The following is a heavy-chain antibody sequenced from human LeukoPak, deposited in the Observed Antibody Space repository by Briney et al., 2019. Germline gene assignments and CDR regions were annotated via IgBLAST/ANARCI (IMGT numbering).Heavy chain of an antibody. CDR2: INPSGGST. CDR1: GYTFTSYY. D-gene: IGHD5-24*01. Sequence: ASVKVSCKASGYTFTSYYMHWVRQAPGQGLEWMGIINPSGGSTSYAQKFQGRVTMTRDTSTSTVYMGLSSLRSEDTAVYYCARGAEMATILYYFDYWGQGTLVTVSS. CDR3: ARGAEMATILYYFDY. J-gene: IGHJ4*02. V-gene: IGHV1-46*01.